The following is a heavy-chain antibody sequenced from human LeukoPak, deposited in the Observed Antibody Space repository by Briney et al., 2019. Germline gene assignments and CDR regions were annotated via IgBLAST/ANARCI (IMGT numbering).Heavy chain of an antibody. CDR3: SNPRGSGDWDFDL. Sequence: PGGSLRLSCAASGFTFSSYAMSWVRQAPGKGLEWVSAISGSGDDGSTYYADSVKGRFTISRDNSKNTVYLQMNSLRADDTALYYCSNPRGSGDWDFDLWGRGTLVTVSS. D-gene: IGHD3-16*01. J-gene: IGHJ2*01. CDR1: GFTFSSYA. CDR2: ISGSGDDGST. V-gene: IGHV3-23*01.